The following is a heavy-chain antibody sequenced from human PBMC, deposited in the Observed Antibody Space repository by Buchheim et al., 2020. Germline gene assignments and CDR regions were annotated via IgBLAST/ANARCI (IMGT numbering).Heavy chain of an antibody. D-gene: IGHD1-14*01. Sequence: EVQLVESGGGLVQPGGSLRLSCAASGFTFSSYWMHWVRQAPGKGLVWVSRIYSDGSSTNYADSVRGRFTLSRDNAENTLYLQMNSLRAEDTAVYYCARDREPFLRGYGMDVWGQGTT. CDR1: GFTFSSYW. CDR2: IYSDGSST. V-gene: IGHV3-74*01. CDR3: ARDREPFLRGYGMDV. J-gene: IGHJ6*02.